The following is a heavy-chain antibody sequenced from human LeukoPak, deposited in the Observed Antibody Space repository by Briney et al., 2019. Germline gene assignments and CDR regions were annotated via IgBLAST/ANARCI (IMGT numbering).Heavy chain of an antibody. Sequence: GGSLRLSCAASGFTFSSYEMNWVRQAPGKGLEWVSSISSSSSYIYYADSVKGRFTISRDNAKNSLYLQMNSLRAEDTAVYYCAREGWTYYYDSSGYWADYWGQGTLVTVSS. J-gene: IGHJ4*02. D-gene: IGHD3-22*01. CDR2: ISSSSSYI. CDR1: GFTFSSYE. CDR3: AREGWTYYYDSSGYWADY. V-gene: IGHV3-21*01.